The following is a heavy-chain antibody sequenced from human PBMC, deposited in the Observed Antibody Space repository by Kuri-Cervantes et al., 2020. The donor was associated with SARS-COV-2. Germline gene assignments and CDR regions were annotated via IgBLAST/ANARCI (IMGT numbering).Heavy chain of an antibody. CDR1: GGTFSSYA. J-gene: IGHJ4*02. Sequence: SVKVSCKASGGTFSSYAISWVRQAPGQGLEWMGGIIPILGIANYAQKFQGRVTITADKSTSTAYMELSSLRSEDTAVYYCARGKGDYYDSSGYYITTSFDYWGQGTLVTVSS. D-gene: IGHD3-22*01. V-gene: IGHV1-69*10. CDR3: ARGKGDYYDSSGYYITTSFDY. CDR2: IIPILGIA.